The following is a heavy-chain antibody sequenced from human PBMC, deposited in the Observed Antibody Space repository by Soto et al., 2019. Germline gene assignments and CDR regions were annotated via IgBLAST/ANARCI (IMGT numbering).Heavy chain of an antibody. CDR2: IHYSGRA. V-gene: IGHV4-30-4*01. Sequence: RSETLSLTCNVSGGSIDRGAYYWTWIRQGHGKGLQWLGQIHYSGRAQYKSSLKSRITLSVDRSKNDFSLKSNSVTAADTAVYYCAREHDPHCSGPRCYMGEMDVWGQGITVAAS. J-gene: IGHJ6*02. CDR3: AREHDPHCSGPRCYMGEMDV. D-gene: IGHD2-2*02. CDR1: GGSIDRGAYY.